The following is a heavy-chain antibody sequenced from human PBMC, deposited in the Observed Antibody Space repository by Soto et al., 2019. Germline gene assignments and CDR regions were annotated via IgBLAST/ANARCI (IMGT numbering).Heavy chain of an antibody. D-gene: IGHD6-6*01. V-gene: IGHV3-30-3*01. J-gene: IGHJ4*02. Sequence: SVGSLRLSCASSVFTFSSYAMHCVRHSPGKWLEWVAVISYDGSNKYYADSVKGRFTISRDNSKNTLYLQMNSLRAEDTAVYYCARDRAAHPLYYFEYGGQGTLVSVSS. CDR2: ISYDGSNK. CDR3: ARDRAAHPLYYFEY. CDR1: VFTFSSYA.